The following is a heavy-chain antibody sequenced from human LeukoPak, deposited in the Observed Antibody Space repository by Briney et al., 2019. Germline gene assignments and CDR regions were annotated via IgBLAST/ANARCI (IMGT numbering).Heavy chain of an antibody. CDR2: ISPNSGGT. CDR1: GYTFTGYY. V-gene: IGHV1-2*02. CDR3: ARDRRYCGGDCRARDAFDI. D-gene: IGHD2-21*02. J-gene: IGHJ3*02. Sequence: ASVKVSCKASGYTFTGYYMHRVRQAPGQGLEWMGWISPNSGGTNYAQKLQGRVTMTTDTSTSTAYMELRSLRSDDTAVYYCARDRRYCGGDCRARDAFDIWGQGTMVTVSS.